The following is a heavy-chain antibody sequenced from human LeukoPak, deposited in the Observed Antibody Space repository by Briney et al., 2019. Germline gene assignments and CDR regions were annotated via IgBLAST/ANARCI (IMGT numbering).Heavy chain of an antibody. D-gene: IGHD3-16*02. V-gene: IGHV3-11*01. Sequence: GGSLGLSCAASGFTFSDYYMSWIRQAPGKGLEWVSYISSSGSTIYYADSVKGRFTISRDNAKNSLYLQMNSLRAEDTAVYYCARSEYDYVWGSYRYFDYWGQGTLVTVSS. J-gene: IGHJ4*02. CDR3: ARSEYDYVWGSYRYFDY. CDR2: ISSSGSTI. CDR1: GFTFSDYY.